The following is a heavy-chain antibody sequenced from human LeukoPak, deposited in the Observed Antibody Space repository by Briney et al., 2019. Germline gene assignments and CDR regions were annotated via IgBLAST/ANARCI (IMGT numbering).Heavy chain of an antibody. CDR1: GGSISSGGYY. CDR3: ARDRKYYFDY. V-gene: IGHV4-31*03. D-gene: IGHD1-14*01. CDR2: IYYSGST. J-gene: IGHJ4*02. Sequence: SETLSLTCTVSGGSISSGGYYWSWIRQRPGKGLEWIGYIYYSGSTYYNPSLKSRVTISVDTSKNQFSLKLSSVTAADTAVYYCARDRKYYFDYWGQGTLVTVSS.